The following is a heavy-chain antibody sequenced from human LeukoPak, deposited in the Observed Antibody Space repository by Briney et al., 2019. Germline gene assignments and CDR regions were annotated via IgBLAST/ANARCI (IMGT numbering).Heavy chain of an antibody. CDR2: IYYSGST. CDR3: AREDGSGSYVNWFDP. V-gene: IGHV4-30-4*01. J-gene: IGHJ5*02. D-gene: IGHD3-10*01. CDR1: GGSISSGDYY. Sequence: SQTLSLTCTVSGGSISSGDYYWSWIRRPPGKGLEWIGYIYYSGSTYYNPSLKSRVTISVDTSKNQFSLKLSSVTAADTAVYYCAREDGSGSYVNWFDPWGQGTLVTVSS.